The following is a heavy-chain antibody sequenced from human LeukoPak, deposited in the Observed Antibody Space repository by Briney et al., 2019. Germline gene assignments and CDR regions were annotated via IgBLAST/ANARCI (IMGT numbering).Heavy chain of an antibody. CDR2: MNPNSGNT. D-gene: IGHD6-19*01. Sequence: ASVKVSCKASGYTFTSYDINWVRQATGQGPEWMGWMNPNSGNTGYAQKFQGRVTMTRNTSISTAYMELSSLRSEDTAVYYCARESIAVAGDPFDYWGQGTLVTVSS. CDR3: ARESIAVAGDPFDY. V-gene: IGHV1-8*01. CDR1: GYTFTSYD. J-gene: IGHJ4*02.